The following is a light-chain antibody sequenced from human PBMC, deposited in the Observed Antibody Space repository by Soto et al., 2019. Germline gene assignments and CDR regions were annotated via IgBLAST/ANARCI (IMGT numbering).Light chain of an antibody. CDR1: GSDIGGYRF. CDR2: EVT. V-gene: IGLV2-23*02. CDR3: ACYAARSFQYV. Sequence: QSALSQPASVSGSPGQSITISCTGSGSDIGGYRFVSWYQQHRGKTPKLLIFEVTKRPSGVSARLCGSKSGKRASLTISGLQAEDEADYYCACYAARSFQYVFGSGTKVTVL. J-gene: IGLJ1*01.